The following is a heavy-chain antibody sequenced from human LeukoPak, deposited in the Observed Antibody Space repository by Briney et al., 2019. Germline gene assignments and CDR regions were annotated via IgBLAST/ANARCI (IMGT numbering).Heavy chain of an antibody. V-gene: IGHV1-2*02. Sequence: GASVKVSCKASGYTFTGYYMHWVRQAPGQGLEWMGWINPNSGGTNYAQKFQGRVTMTRDTSISTAYMELSRLRSDDTAVYYCARDSEHIVVVTAMGNFDYWGQGTLVTVSS. CDR3: ARDSEHIVVVTAMGNFDY. CDR2: INPNSGGT. J-gene: IGHJ4*02. CDR1: GYTFTGYY. D-gene: IGHD2-21*02.